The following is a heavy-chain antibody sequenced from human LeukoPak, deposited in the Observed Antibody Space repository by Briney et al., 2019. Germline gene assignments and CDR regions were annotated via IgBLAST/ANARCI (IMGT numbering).Heavy chain of an antibody. V-gene: IGHV3-74*03. CDR3: ARGYYGDPVAFDY. CDR2: ITTGVSTT. D-gene: IGHD3-10*01. J-gene: IGHJ4*02. CDR1: GFTFTSYN. Sequence: GGTLRLSCGASGFTFTSYNMHWVRQVSGKGLVWVSRITTGVSTTMYADSVKGRFTISRDNAKNTVHLQMSSLRAEDTAIYYCARGYYGDPVAFDYWGQGTLVTVSS.